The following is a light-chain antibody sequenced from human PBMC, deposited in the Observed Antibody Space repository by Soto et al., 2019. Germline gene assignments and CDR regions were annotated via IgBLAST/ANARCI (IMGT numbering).Light chain of an antibody. J-gene: IGLJ1*01. CDR1: TSDY. V-gene: IGLV2-14*01. CDR3: CTHTCRNSLV. CDR2: EVR. Sequence: SVLTQPPSVSASPGQSITISCTGTTSDYVSWYPQHPGNVPKVLIYEVRKRPSGISNRFSRSKSGNTASLTISGLQAEDEADYCCCTHTCRNSLVFGSWTKVTVL.